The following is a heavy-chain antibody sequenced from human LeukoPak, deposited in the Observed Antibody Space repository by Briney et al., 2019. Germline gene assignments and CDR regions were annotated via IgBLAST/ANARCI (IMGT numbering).Heavy chain of an antibody. J-gene: IGHJ4*02. CDR3: ARHKFSGSYYFDY. V-gene: IGHV4-31*03. CDR2: IYYSGST. D-gene: IGHD1-26*01. CDR1: GGSISSGGYY. Sequence: SETLSLTCTVSGGSISSGGYYWSWIRQHPGKGLEWIGYIYYSGSTYYNPSLKSRVTISVDTSKNRFSLKLSSVTAADTAVYYCARHKFSGSYYFDYWGQGTLVTVSS.